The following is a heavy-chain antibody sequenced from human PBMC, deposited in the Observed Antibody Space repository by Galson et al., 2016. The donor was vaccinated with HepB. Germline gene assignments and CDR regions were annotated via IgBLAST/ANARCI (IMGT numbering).Heavy chain of an antibody. V-gene: IGHV3-9*01. Sequence: SLRLSCAASGFTFDDYAMHWVRQAPGQGLEWVSGIRWSSDNIGYADSVKGRFTISRDNGKNFLYLQMNSLRAEDTALYYCAKDGASPWRDYGKYFYGMDVWGQGTTVTVSS. CDR2: IRWSSDNI. CDR3: AKDGASPWRDYGKYFYGMDV. J-gene: IGHJ6*02. CDR1: GFTFDDYA. D-gene: IGHD3-16*01.